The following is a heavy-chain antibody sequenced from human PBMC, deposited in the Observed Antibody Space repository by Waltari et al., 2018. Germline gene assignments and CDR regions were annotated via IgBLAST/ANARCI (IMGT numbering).Heavy chain of an antibody. V-gene: IGHV3-33*01. D-gene: IGHD3-3*01. CDR3: ARGDGGSGLGASDI. Sequence: QVQLVASGGGVVQSGRSLRLSCVGSGFTVTTHGRNWVRQAPGKGLEWVAVIWYDGSNKNYVDSVKGRFTISRDNSKNTMYLEMNRLRAEDTAVYFCARGDGGSGLGASDIWGQGTMVTVSS. CDR2: IWYDGSNK. CDR1: GFTVTTHG. J-gene: IGHJ3*02.